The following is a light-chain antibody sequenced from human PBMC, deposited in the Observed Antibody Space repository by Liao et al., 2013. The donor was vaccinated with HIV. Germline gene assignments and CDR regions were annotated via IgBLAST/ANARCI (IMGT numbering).Light chain of an antibody. CDR3: QAWDRSTLYV. CDR1: NIGSKS. J-gene: IGLJ1*01. Sequence: SYELTQPPSVSVAPGKTARITCGGNNIGSKSVHWYQLKPGQSPVLVIYQDTKRPSGIPERFSGSNSGNTATLTISGTQVMDEADYYCQAWDRSTLYVFGTGTKVTVL. V-gene: IGLV3-21*01. CDR2: QDT.